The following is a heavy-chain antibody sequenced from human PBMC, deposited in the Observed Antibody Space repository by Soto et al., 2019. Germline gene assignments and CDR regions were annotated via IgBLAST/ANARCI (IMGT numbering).Heavy chain of an antibody. CDR2: ISSSSSYI. CDR3: ARDESSGYYPNDAFDI. V-gene: IGHV3-21*01. CDR1: GFTFSSYS. D-gene: IGHD3-22*01. Sequence: GGSLRLSCAASGFTFSSYSMNWVRQAPGKGLEWVSSISSSSSYIYYADSVKGRFTISRDNAKNSLYLQMNSLRAEDTAVYYCARDESSGYYPNDAFDIWGQGTMVPVSS. J-gene: IGHJ3*02.